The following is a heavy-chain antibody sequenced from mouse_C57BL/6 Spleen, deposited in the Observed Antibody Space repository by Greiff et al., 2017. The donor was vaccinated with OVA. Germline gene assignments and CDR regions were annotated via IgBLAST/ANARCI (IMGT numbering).Heavy chain of an antibody. CDR1: GFTFSDYG. Sequence: EVQLVESGGGLVKPGGSLKLSCAASGFTFSDYGMHWVRQAPEKGLEWVAYISSGSSTIYYADTVKGRFTISRDNAKNTLFLQMTSLRSEDTAMYYCARIWDVEAMDYWGQGTSVTVSS. CDR3: ARIWDVEAMDY. J-gene: IGHJ4*01. CDR2: ISSGSSTI. V-gene: IGHV5-17*01. D-gene: IGHD4-1*01.